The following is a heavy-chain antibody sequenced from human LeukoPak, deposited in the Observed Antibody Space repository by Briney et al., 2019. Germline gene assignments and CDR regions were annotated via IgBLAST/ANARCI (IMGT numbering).Heavy chain of an antibody. Sequence: KPGGSLRLSCVASGFTFSNAYMSWVRQAPGKGLEWVGRIKSKIDGETTDYAAPVKGRFTISRDDSRNTLYLQMNSLKTEDTAVYYCTTDAGYSSRWYNYWGQGTLVTVSS. J-gene: IGHJ4*02. CDR3: TTDAGYSSRWYNY. CDR1: GFTFSNAY. D-gene: IGHD6-13*01. CDR2: IKSKIDGETT. V-gene: IGHV3-15*01.